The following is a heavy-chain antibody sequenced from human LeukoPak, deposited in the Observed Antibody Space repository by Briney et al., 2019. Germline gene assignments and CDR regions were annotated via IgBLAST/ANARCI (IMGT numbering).Heavy chain of an antibody. V-gene: IGHV3-33*01. J-gene: IGHJ5*02. CDR3: ARLGLEVGGPNWFDP. CDR2: IWYDGSDQ. CDR1: GFTFRNYG. D-gene: IGHD1-1*01. Sequence: HPGGSLRLSCAASGFTFRNYGMHWVRQAPGKGLEWVAVIWYDGSDQRYADSVKGRFTVSRDNSKNTVYLQVNSLRVEDTAVYYCARLGLEVGGPNWFDPWGQGTLVTVSS.